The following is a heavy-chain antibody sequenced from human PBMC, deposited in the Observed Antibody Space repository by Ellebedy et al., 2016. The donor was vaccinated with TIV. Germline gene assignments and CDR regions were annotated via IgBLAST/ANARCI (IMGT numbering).Heavy chain of an antibody. CDR1: GFTFSDYY. Sequence: GGSLRLSCAASGFTFSDYYMTWIRQAPGKGLEWVSYIHSSGGTLYYADSVRGRFTVSRDNAKNSVYLQMNSLRPEDTAVYYCARDSLMYRGDGEDYWGLDSWGQGTLVTVSP. CDR2: IHSSGGTL. D-gene: IGHD2-21*01. V-gene: IGHV3-11*01. CDR3: ARDSLMYRGDGEDYWGLDS. J-gene: IGHJ4*02.